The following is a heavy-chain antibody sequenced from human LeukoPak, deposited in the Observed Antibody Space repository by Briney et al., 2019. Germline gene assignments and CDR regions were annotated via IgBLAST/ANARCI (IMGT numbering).Heavy chain of an antibody. D-gene: IGHD6-25*01. CDR1: GFTFSSYW. CDR3: AISATARGGFDF. V-gene: IGHV3-7*01. Sequence: PGGSLRLSCAASGFTFSSYWMSWARQAPGKGLEWVANIKQDGSEKYYVDSVKGRFTISRDNAKNSLFLQMNSLRAEDTAVYFCAISATARGGFDFWGQGTLVTVSS. J-gene: IGHJ4*02. CDR2: IKQDGSEK.